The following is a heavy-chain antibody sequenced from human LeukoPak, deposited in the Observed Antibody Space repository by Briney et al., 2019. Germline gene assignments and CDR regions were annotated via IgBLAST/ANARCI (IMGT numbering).Heavy chain of an antibody. CDR1: GYTFTSYG. Sequence: ASVKVSCKASGYTFTSYGISWVRQAPGQGLEWMGWISAYNGNTNYAQKLQGRVTMTTDTSTSTAYMELRSLRSDDTAVYYCARDSSWIAVAGSYYYYGMDVWGQGTTVTVSS. J-gene: IGHJ6*02. CDR2: ISAYNGNT. V-gene: IGHV1-18*01. D-gene: IGHD6-19*01. CDR3: ARDSSWIAVAGSYYYYGMDV.